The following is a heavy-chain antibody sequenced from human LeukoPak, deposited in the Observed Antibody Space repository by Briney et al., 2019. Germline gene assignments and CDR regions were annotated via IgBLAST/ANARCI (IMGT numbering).Heavy chain of an antibody. Sequence: PSETLSLTCAVYGGSFSGYYWSWIRQPPGKGLEWIGEINHSGSTNYNPSLKSRVTISVDTSKNQFSLKLSSVTAADTAVYYCARQPTLTMIVHSWGQGTLVTVSS. D-gene: IGHD3-22*01. V-gene: IGHV4-34*01. CDR3: ARQPTLTMIVHS. CDR1: GGSFSGYY. J-gene: IGHJ4*02. CDR2: INHSGST.